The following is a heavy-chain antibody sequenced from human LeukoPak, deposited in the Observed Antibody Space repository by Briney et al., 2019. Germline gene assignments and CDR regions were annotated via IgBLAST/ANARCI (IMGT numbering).Heavy chain of an antibody. V-gene: IGHV1-69*05. CDR2: IIPIFGTA. Sequence: SVKVSCKASGGTFSSYAISWVRQAPGQGLEWMGRIIPIFGTANYAKKFQGRVTITTDESTSTAYMELSSLRSEDTAVYYCARPRDGYNYGFDYWGQGTLVTVSS. D-gene: IGHD5-24*01. CDR3: ARPRDGYNYGFDY. CDR1: GGTFSSYA. J-gene: IGHJ4*02.